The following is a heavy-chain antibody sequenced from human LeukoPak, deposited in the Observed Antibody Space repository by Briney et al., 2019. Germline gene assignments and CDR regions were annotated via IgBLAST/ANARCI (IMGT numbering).Heavy chain of an antibody. CDR1: GISLSNYA. Sequence: GGSLRLSCVVSGISLSNYAMTWVRQAPGKGLEWVSYISERGGSTTYADSVKGRFTISRDNSKNTLYLQMNSLRAEDTAVYYCAKDSAAAWDYWGQGTLVTVSS. CDR2: ISERGGST. J-gene: IGHJ4*02. CDR3: AKDSAAAWDY. V-gene: IGHV3-23*01. D-gene: IGHD6-13*01.